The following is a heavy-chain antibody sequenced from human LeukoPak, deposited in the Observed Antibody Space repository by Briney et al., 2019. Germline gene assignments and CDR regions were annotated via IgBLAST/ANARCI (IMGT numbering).Heavy chain of an antibody. Sequence: GRSLRLSCAASGFTFSSYGMHWVRQAPGKGLVWVSRINTDGIGTSYADSVKGRFTISRDNTKNTLYLQMNSLRAEDTAVYYCARDAPLPGITMVRGVRSFDYWGQGTLVTVSS. V-gene: IGHV3-74*01. J-gene: IGHJ4*02. CDR1: GFTFSSYG. CDR3: ARDAPLPGITMVRGVRSFDY. CDR2: INTDGIGT. D-gene: IGHD3-10*01.